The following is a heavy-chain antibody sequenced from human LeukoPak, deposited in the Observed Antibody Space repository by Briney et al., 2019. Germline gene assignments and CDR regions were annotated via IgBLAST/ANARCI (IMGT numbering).Heavy chain of an antibody. CDR1: GGSISSSSYY. Sequence: KPSETLSITCTVSGGSISSSSYYWGWIRQPPGKGLEWIGSIYYSGSTYYNPSLKSRVTISVDTSKNQFSLKLSSVTAADTAVYYCARHFVRRGANSYFDYWGQGTLVTVSS. D-gene: IGHD2/OR15-2a*01. J-gene: IGHJ4*02. CDR3: ARHFVRRGANSYFDY. CDR2: IYYSGST. V-gene: IGHV4-39*01.